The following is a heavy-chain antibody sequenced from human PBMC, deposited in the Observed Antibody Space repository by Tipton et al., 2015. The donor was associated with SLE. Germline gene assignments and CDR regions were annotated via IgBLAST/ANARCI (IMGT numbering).Heavy chain of an antibody. CDR3: ARANYERYDSGSYYYDSYYGMDV. D-gene: IGHD3-22*01. CDR1: GFRFNDHD. CDR2: ISYDGSKT. J-gene: IGHJ6*02. V-gene: IGHV3-30*03. Sequence: SLRLSCAASGFRFNDHDMHWVRQAPGKGLEWVAAISYDGSKTYYADSVKGRFTFSRDKFKNTLYVQMNSLRAEDTAVYYCARANYERYDSGSYYYDSYYGMDVWGQGTTVTVSS.